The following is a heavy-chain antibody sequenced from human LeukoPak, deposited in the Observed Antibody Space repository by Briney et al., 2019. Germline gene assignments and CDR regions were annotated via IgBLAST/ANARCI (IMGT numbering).Heavy chain of an antibody. CDR3: ASMNYGSGSYRED. CDR1: GGTFNNYA. D-gene: IGHD3-10*01. V-gene: IGHV1-69*06. CDR2: IILIFGTA. J-gene: IGHJ4*02. Sequence: GASVKVSCKASGGTFNNYAISWVRQAPGQGLEWMGGIILIFGTAKYAQKFQGRVTITADKSTNTAYMELSSLGSEDTAVYYCASMNYGSGSYREDWGQGTLVTVSS.